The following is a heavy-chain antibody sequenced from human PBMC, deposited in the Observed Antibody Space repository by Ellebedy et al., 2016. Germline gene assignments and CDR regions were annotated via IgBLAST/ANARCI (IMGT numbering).Heavy chain of an antibody. V-gene: IGHV1-18*01. Sequence: ASVKVSCXASGYTFPSFGITWVRQAPGQGLEWMGWISAWQGNTNYAQRLQVRVTMTTDTSSSTVYMELSSLRSEDTAVYYCARSIDGYNSTYWGQGTLVTVSS. J-gene: IGHJ4*02. CDR2: ISAWQGNT. CDR1: GYTFPSFG. CDR3: ARSIDGYNSTY. D-gene: IGHD5-24*01.